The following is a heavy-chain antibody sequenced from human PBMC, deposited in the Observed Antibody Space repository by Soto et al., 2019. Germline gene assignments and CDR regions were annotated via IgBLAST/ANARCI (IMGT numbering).Heavy chain of an antibody. D-gene: IGHD4-4*01. CDR2: ISRIISYI. V-gene: IGHV3-21*01. J-gene: IGHJ4*02. CDR1: GFTFSSYR. Sequence: PGGSLRLSCAASGFTFSSYRMNWVRQAPVNGLEFVSSISRIISYIYYADSVKGRFTISRDNTKKSRYLQMNGLRAECTALYYFVTFSKQQLIEEDFDSWGPGTMVTVSS. CDR3: VTFSKQQLIEEDFDS.